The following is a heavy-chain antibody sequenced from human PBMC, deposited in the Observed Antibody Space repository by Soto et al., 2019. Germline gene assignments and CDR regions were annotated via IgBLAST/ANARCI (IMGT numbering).Heavy chain of an antibody. J-gene: IGHJ4*02. Sequence: SVKVSCKASGYTFSDYDMNWVRQAPGQGLEWMGWISIYNGNTDYAQNLQGRVSMTTDTSTNTAYMELRSLRSADTAIYYCARADNYDGGGYPMEFWGQGILFTAS. D-gene: IGHD3-22*01. CDR2: ISIYNGNT. CDR1: GYTFSDYD. V-gene: IGHV1-18*04. CDR3: ARADNYDGGGYPMEF.